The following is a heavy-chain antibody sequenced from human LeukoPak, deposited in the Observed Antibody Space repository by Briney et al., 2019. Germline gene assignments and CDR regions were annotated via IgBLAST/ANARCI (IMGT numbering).Heavy chain of an antibody. Sequence: SETLSLTCGVSGVSFSGYYWSWIRQPPGKGPEWIGEISHSGSTSYNPSLQSRVTISLDTSRNQFSLNLPFVTAADTAIYYCTKTSPGVPLDFWGQGALVTVSS. V-gene: IGHV4-34*01. CDR2: ISHSGST. D-gene: IGHD7-27*01. CDR1: GVSFSGYY. CDR3: TKTSPGVPLDF. J-gene: IGHJ4*02.